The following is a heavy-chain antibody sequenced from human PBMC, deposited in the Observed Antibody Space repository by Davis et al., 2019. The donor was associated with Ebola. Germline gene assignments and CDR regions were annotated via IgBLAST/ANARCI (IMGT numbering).Heavy chain of an antibody. D-gene: IGHD1-26*01. CDR1: GYRFNNDW. CDR3: ARHSERGYYYPMDV. Sequence: PGGSLRLSCKGSGYRFNNDWIGWVRQLPGKGLEWMGMIYPDDSETRYSPSFQGLVTISADNSINTAYLQWSSLKASDTGIYYCARHSERGYYYPMDVWGRGTTVTVSS. CDR2: IYPDDSET. V-gene: IGHV5-51*01. J-gene: IGHJ6*04.